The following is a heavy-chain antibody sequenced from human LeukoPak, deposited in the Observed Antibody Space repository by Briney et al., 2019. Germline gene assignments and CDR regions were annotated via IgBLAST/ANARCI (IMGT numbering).Heavy chain of an antibody. CDR2: IYYSGST. V-gene: IGHV4-39*07. D-gene: IGHD2-2*03. CDR1: GGSISSSSYY. J-gene: IGHJ4*02. CDR3: ARDGYCSSTSCYLDY. Sequence: SETLSLTCTVSGGSISSSSYYWGWIRQPPGKGLEWIGSIYYSGSTYYNPSLKSRVTISVDTSKNQFSLKLSSVTAADTAVYYCARDGYCSSTSCYLDYWGQGTLVTVSS.